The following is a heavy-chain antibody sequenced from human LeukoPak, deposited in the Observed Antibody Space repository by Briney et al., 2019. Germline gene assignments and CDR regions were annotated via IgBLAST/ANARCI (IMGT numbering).Heavy chain of an antibody. CDR1: GGSISSYY. D-gene: IGHD1-1*01. V-gene: IGHV4-59*01. CDR3: ASVYNWNDVVTFDI. CDR2: IYYSGST. Sequence: SETLSLTCTVSGGSISSYYWSWIRHPPGKGLEGMGYIYYSGSTNYNPSLKSRVTISVDTSKNQFSLKLSSVTAAGTAVYYCASVYNWNDVVTFDIWGQGTMVTVSS. J-gene: IGHJ3*02.